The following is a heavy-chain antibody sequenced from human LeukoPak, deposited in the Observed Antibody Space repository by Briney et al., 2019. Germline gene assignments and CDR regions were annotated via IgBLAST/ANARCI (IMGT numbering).Heavy chain of an antibody. J-gene: IGHJ4*02. CDR3: ARGGKQGRGGNYFDS. V-gene: IGHV1-3*03. CDR2: INAGNGNT. D-gene: IGHD6-19*01. CDR1: GYTFTSYA. Sequence: GASVKVSCKASGYTFTSYAMHWVRQAPGQRLEWMGRINAGNGNTKYSQEFQGRVTITRDTSASTAYMELSSLRSEDMAVYYCARGGKQGRGGNYFDSWGQGTLVAVSS.